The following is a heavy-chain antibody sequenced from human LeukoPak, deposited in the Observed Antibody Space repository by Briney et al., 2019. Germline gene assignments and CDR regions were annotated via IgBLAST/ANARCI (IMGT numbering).Heavy chain of an antibody. J-gene: IGHJ6*02. V-gene: IGHV3-30-3*01. CDR1: GFTFSSYA. D-gene: IGHD3-22*01. Sequence: GRSLRLSCAASGFTFSSYAMHWVRQAPGKGLEWVAVISYDGSNKYYADSVKGRFTITRDNSKNTLYLQMNSLRAEDTAVYYCARTVVVVMYYGMDVWGQGTTVTVSS. CDR3: ARTVVVVMYYGMDV. CDR2: ISYDGSNK.